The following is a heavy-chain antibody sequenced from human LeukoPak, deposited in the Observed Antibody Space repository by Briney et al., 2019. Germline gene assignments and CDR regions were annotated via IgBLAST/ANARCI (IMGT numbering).Heavy chain of an antibody. J-gene: IGHJ4*02. CDR3: ARERETGITIFGVVTPFDY. CDR1: GFTFSDYY. D-gene: IGHD3-3*01. Sequence: GGSLRLACAAAGFTFSDYYMSWIRQAQGKVLEWVSYISSSGSTIYYADYVKGRFTISRDNAQSSLYLQMNSLRAEDTAVYYCARERETGITIFGVVTPFDYWGQGTLVTVSS. V-gene: IGHV3-11*01. CDR2: ISSSGSTI.